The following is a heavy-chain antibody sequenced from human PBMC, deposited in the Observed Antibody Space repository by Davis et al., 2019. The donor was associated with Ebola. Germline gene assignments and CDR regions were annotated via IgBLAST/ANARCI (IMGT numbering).Heavy chain of an antibody. J-gene: IGHJ6*02. Sequence: GESLKISCAASGFTFSSYSMNWVRQAPGKGLEWVSSISSSSSYIYYADSVKGRFTISRDNAKTSLYLQMNSLGAEDTAVYYCARVSNKSGMDVWGQGTTVTVSS. CDR2: ISSSSSYI. CDR1: GFTFSSYS. D-gene: IGHD1/OR15-1a*01. CDR3: ARVSNKSGMDV. V-gene: IGHV3-21*04.